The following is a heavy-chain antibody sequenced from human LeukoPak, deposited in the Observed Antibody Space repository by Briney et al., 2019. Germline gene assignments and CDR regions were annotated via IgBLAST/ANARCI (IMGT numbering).Heavy chain of an antibody. CDR2: IDPSGGGT. CDR1: GYTFTTYY. J-gene: IGHJ4*02. Sequence: GASVKVSCKASGYTFTTYYMHWVRQAPGQGLEWMGTIDPSGGGTNYAQKFQGRVTMTRDTSTSTVYMELSSLRSEDTAVYYCASLGSGSSRIIDFDYWGQGTLVTVSS. CDR3: ASLGSGSSRIIDFDY. D-gene: IGHD3-10*01. V-gene: IGHV1-46*01.